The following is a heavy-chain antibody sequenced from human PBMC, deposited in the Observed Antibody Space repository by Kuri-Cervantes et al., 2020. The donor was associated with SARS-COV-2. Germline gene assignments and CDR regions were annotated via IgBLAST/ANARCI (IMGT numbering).Heavy chain of an antibody. D-gene: IGHD5-24*01. Sequence: GESLKISCAASGFTFSSYAMRWVRQAPGKELEWVSSISTSGGDTNYADSLKGRFTISRDNSKNTLYLQMNSLRVEDTAVYYCASVSTMGVSLDWGQGTLVTVSS. CDR2: ISTSGGDT. CDR1: GFTFSSYA. CDR3: ASVSTMGVSLD. J-gene: IGHJ4*02. V-gene: IGHV3-23*01.